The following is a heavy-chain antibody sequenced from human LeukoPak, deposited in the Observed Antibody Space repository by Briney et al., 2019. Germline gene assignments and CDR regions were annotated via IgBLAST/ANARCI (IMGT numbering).Heavy chain of an antibody. J-gene: IGHJ4*02. CDR1: GFTFSTYW. D-gene: IGHD2-21*02. Sequence: GGSLRLSCAASGFTFSTYWMTWVRQAPGKGLEWVANIKQDGSEKYYVDSVKGRFTISRDNAKNSLYLQMNSLRAEDTALYFCARIIPKGPVTHDYWGQGTLVTVSS. CDR3: ARIIPKGPVTHDY. V-gene: IGHV3-7*01. CDR2: IKQDGSEK.